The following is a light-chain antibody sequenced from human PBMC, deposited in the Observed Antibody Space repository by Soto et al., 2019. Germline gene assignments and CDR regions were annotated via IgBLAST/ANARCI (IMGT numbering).Light chain of an antibody. CDR3: QQYKSYSSVT. CDR2: DAS. CDR1: ESISNW. Sequence: DIQMTQSPSTLSASVGDRVTITCRANESISNWLAWYQQEPGTAPKLLIFDASSFQSGVPSRFSGSGSGTEFTLTITSLQPDDFATYYCQQYKSYSSVTFVQGPRLEIK. V-gene: IGKV1-5*01. J-gene: IGKJ5*01.